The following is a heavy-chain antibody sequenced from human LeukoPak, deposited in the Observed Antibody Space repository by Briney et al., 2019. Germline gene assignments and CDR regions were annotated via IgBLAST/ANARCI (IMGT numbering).Heavy chain of an antibody. J-gene: IGHJ3*02. CDR2: INPNSGGT. CDR1: GYTFTGYY. D-gene: IGHD6-19*01. V-gene: IGHV1-2*02. Sequence: GASVKVSCKASGYTFTGYYMHWVRQAPGQGLEWMGWINPNSGGTNYAQKFQGRVTMTRDTSISTAYMELSRLRPDDTAVYYCARDVYGQWLVSNDAFDIWGQGTMVTVSS. CDR3: ARDVYGQWLVSNDAFDI.